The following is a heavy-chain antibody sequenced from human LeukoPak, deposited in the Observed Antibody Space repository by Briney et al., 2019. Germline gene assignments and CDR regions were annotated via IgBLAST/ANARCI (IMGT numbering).Heavy chain of an antibody. CDR3: ARGGYYYDSSGYYSFDY. CDR2: INPSGGST. V-gene: IGHV1-46*01. Sequence: ASVKVSCKASGYTFTSYYMHWVRQAPGQGLEWMGIINPSGGSTSYAQKFQGRVTMTRDTSTSTVYMELSSLRSEDTAVYYCARGGYYYDSSGYYSFDYWGQGTLVTVSS. J-gene: IGHJ4*02. CDR1: GYTFTSYY. D-gene: IGHD3-22*01.